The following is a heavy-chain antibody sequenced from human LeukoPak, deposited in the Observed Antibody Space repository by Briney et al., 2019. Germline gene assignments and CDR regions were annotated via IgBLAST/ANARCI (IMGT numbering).Heavy chain of an antibody. J-gene: IGHJ4*02. Sequence: GGSLRLSCAASGFEFSSNWMSWVRQAPGKWLEWVANIKQDGSEKYYVDSAKGRFTISRDNAKNSLYLQMNSLRAEDTAVYYCAREGPSVTPYYWGQGTLVTVSS. D-gene: IGHD4-17*01. CDR3: AREGPSVTPYY. CDR1: GFEFSSNW. CDR2: IKQDGSEK. V-gene: IGHV3-7*01.